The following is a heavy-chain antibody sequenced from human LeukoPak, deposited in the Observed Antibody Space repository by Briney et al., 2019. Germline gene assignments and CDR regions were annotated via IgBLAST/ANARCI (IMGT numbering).Heavy chain of an antibody. J-gene: IGHJ5*02. CDR2: INHSGST. V-gene: IGHV4-34*01. CDR3: ARRGKVVVPAARTVDWFDP. Sequence: SETLSLTCTVSGGSISSYYWSWIRQPPGKGLEWIGEINHSGSTNYNPSLKSRVTISVDTSKNQFSLKLSSVTAADTAVYYCARRGKVVVPAARTVDWFDPWGQGTLVTVSS. D-gene: IGHD2-2*01. CDR1: GGSISSYY.